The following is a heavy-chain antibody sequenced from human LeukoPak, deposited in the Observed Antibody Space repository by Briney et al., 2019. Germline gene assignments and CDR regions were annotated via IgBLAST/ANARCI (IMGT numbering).Heavy chain of an antibody. V-gene: IGHV3-48*01. D-gene: IGHD2-2*01. CDR1: GFTFSSYS. J-gene: IGHJ4*02. CDR3: AKEDEDIVVVPAGNDY. Sequence: GGSLRLSCAASGFTFSSYSMNWVRQAPGKGLEWVSYISSSSSTIYYADSVKGRFTISRDNSKNTLYLQMNSLRAEDTAVYYCAKEDEDIVVVPAGNDYWGQGTLVTVSS. CDR2: ISSSSSTI.